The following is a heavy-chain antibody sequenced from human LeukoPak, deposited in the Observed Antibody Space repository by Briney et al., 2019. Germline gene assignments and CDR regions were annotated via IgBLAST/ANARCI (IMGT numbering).Heavy chain of an antibody. J-gene: IGHJ3*02. CDR1: GYTFTGYY. D-gene: IGHD6-19*01. CDR2: IIPIFGIA. CDR3: ARDMAAAGAVADHDAFDI. Sequence: ASVKVSCKASGYTFTGYYMHWVRQAPGQGLEWMGRIIPIFGIANYAQKFQGRVTITADKSTSTAYMELSSLRSEDTAVYYCARDMAAAGAVADHDAFDIWGQGTMVTVSS. V-gene: IGHV1-69*04.